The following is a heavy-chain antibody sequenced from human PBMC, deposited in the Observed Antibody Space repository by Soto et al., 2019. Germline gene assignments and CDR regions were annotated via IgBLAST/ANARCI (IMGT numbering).Heavy chain of an antibody. CDR2: IIPILGTA. J-gene: IGHJ6*02. V-gene: IGHV1-69*13. CDR3: AQPGALTHYYYGMDV. D-gene: IGHD7-27*01. CDR1: GGTFSSYA. Sequence: SVKVSCKASGGTFSSYAISWVRQAPGQGLEWMGGIIPILGTANYAQKFQGRVTVTADESTSTAYMELSSLRSEDTAVYYCAQPGALTHYYYGMDVWGQGTTVTVS.